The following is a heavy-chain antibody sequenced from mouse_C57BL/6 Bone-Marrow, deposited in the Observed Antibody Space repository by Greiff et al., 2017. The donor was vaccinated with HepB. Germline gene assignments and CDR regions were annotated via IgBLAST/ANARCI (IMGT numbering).Heavy chain of an antibody. D-gene: IGHD2-5*01. CDR1: GFTFSDYG. CDR3: ARGTYYSNYDAKDY. Sequence: EVKLVESGGGLVKPGGSLKLSCAATGFTFSDYGMHWVRQAPEKGLEWVAYISSGSSTIYYADTVKGRFTISRDNAKNTLFLQMTSLRSEDTAMYYCARGTYYSNYDAKDYWGQGTSVTVSS. V-gene: IGHV5-17*01. J-gene: IGHJ4*01. CDR2: ISSGSSTI.